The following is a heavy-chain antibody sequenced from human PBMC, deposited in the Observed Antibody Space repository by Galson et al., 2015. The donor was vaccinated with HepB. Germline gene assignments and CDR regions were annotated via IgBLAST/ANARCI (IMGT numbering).Heavy chain of an antibody. CDR2: ISSNGGST. Sequence: SLRLSCAASGFTFSSYAMHWVRQAPGKGLEYVSAISSNGGSTYYADSVKGRFTISRDNSKNTLYLQMSSLRAEDTAVYYCVKENMIDPPNHDYWGQGTLVTVSS. CDR1: GFTFSSYA. J-gene: IGHJ4*02. D-gene: IGHD3-22*01. CDR3: VKENMIDPPNHDY. V-gene: IGHV3-64D*06.